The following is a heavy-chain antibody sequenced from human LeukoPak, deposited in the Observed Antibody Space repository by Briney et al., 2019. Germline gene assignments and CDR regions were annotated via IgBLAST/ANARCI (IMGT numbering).Heavy chain of an antibody. CDR1: GYSISSGYY. CDR2: IYHSGST. D-gene: IGHD1-26*01. Sequence: SETLSLTXAVSGYSISSGYYWGWIRQPPGKGLEWIGSIYHSGSTYYNPSLKSRVTISVDTSKNQFSLKLSSVTAADTAVYYCARSKWELPSPLFDYWGQGTLVTVSS. J-gene: IGHJ4*02. CDR3: ARSKWELPSPLFDY. V-gene: IGHV4-38-2*01.